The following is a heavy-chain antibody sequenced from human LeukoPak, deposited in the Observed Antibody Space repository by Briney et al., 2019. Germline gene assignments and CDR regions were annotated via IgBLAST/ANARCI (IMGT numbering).Heavy chain of an antibody. D-gene: IGHD3-22*01. J-gene: IGHJ6*02. CDR3: ATTEGYYDSSGYNYGMDV. Sequence: GGSLRLSCAASGFTFSSYSMNWVRQAPGKGLEWVSSISGSSSYIYYADSVKGRFTISRDNAKNSLYLQMNSLRAEDTAVYYCATTEGYYDSSGYNYGMDVWGQGTTVTVSS. V-gene: IGHV3-21*01. CDR2: ISGSSSYI. CDR1: GFTFSSYS.